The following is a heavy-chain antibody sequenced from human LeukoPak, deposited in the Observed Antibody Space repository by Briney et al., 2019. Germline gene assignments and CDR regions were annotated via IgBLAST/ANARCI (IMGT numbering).Heavy chain of an antibody. Sequence: ASVTVSCTASGGTFSSYAISWVRQAPGQGLEWMGGIIPIFGTANYAQKFQGRVTITADESTSTAYMELSSLRSEDTAVYYCARERDGYNFGLAFDYWGQGTLVTVSS. D-gene: IGHD5-24*01. CDR3: ARERDGYNFGLAFDY. CDR1: GGTFSSYA. J-gene: IGHJ4*02. CDR2: IIPIFGTA. V-gene: IGHV1-69*13.